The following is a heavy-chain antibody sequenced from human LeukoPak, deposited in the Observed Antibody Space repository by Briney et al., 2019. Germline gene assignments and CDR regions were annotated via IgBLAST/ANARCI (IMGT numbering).Heavy chain of an antibody. V-gene: IGHV1-2*02. D-gene: IGHD1-26*01. CDR2: INVNSGGT. J-gene: IGHJ4*02. Sequence: ASVKVSCKASGYTFTDDYIHWVRQAPGQGLEWMGWINVNSGGTNYAQKFYARVTMTRDTSISTAYMELSRLRSDDTAVYYCARDGSGSYYSFWGQGTLVTVSS. CDR3: ARDGSGSYYSF. CDR1: GYTFTDDY.